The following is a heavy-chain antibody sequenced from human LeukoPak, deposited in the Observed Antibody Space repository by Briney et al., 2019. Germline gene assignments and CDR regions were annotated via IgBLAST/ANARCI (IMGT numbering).Heavy chain of an antibody. CDR1: GLTFDDYG. Sequence: GGSLRLSCAASGLTFDDYGMSWVRQAPGKGLEWVSGINWNGGSTGYADSVKGRFTISRDNAKNSLYLQMNSLRAEDTALYYCARDRNYYDSSGYPGYYYYYYMDVWGKGTTVTVSS. V-gene: IGHV3-20*04. CDR3: ARDRNYYDSSGYPGYYYYYYMDV. J-gene: IGHJ6*03. CDR2: INWNGGST. D-gene: IGHD3-22*01.